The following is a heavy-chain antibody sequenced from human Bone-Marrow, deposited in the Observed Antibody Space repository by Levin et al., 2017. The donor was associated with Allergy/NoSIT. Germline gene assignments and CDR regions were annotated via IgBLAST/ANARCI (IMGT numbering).Heavy chain of an antibody. CDR2: ISGSGGST. V-gene: IGHV3-23*01. Sequence: PGGSLRLSCAASGFTFSSYAMSWVRQAPGKGLEWVSAISGSGGSTYYADSVKGRFTISRDNSKNTLYLQMNSLRAEDTAVYYCAKSPGYSSGKYYFDYWGQGTLVTVSS. D-gene: IGHD6-19*01. CDR3: AKSPGYSSGKYYFDY. CDR1: GFTFSSYA. J-gene: IGHJ4*02.